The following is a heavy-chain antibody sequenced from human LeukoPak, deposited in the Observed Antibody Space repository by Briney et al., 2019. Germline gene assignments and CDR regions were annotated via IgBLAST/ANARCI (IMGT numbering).Heavy chain of an antibody. CDR3: ARGGGGSYGSDY. CDR1: GFTFEDYG. CDR2: ISWNGGSI. D-gene: IGHD1-26*01. J-gene: IGHJ4*02. Sequence: GGSLRLSCAASGFTFEDYGMSWVRQAPGKGLEWVSGISWNGGSIGYIDSVKGRFTISRDDAKNSLYLQMNSLRAEDTALYYCARGGGGSYGSDYWGQGTLVTVSS. V-gene: IGHV3-20*04.